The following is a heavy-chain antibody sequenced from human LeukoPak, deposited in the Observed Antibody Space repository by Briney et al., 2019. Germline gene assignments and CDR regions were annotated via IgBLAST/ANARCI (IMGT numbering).Heavy chain of an antibody. CDR2: IYYSGST. D-gene: IGHD3-10*01. J-gene: IGHJ4*02. CDR1: GGSISTYY. CDR3: ARHRNRDYGSGSYPDY. V-gene: IGHV4-59*01. Sequence: SETLSLTCTVSGGSISTYYGNWIRQAPGKGLEWVGYIYYSGSTNYNPSLKSRVTMSVDTSRNQFSLKLSSVTAADTAVYYCARHRNRDYGSGSYPDYWGQGTLVTVSA.